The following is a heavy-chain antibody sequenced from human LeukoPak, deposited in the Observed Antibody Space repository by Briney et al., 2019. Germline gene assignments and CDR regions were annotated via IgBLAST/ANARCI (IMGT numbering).Heavy chain of an antibody. J-gene: IGHJ4*02. D-gene: IGHD2-21*01. CDR1: GGSITSYY. CDR3: ARHSITSDGARLFDC. CDR2: VYNSGYS. Sequence: PSETLSLTCTVSGGSITSYYWAWLRQPPGKGLEWIGYVYNSGYSKYNPSLKSRVSMSVDTSKNQFSLRLTSVTAADTAVYYCARHSITSDGARLFDCWGRGTLVTVSS. V-gene: IGHV4-59*08.